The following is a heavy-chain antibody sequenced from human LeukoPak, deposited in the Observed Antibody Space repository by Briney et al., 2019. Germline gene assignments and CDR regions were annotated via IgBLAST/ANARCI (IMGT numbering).Heavy chain of an antibody. CDR1: GGSISSYY. D-gene: IGHD3-10*01. Sequence: SETLSLTCTVSGGSISSYYWSWIRQPPGKELEWIGYIYYTANTNYNPSLKSRVTISLDTSKNQFPLKLTSVTAADTAVYYCANGEMVRGVTGDYWGQGTLVTVSS. V-gene: IGHV4-59*01. CDR2: IYYTANT. J-gene: IGHJ4*02. CDR3: ANGEMVRGVTGDY.